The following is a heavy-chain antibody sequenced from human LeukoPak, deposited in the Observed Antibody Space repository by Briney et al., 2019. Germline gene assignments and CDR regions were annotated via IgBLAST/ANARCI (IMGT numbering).Heavy chain of an antibody. J-gene: IGHJ5*02. CDR1: GGSISSSSYY. CDR3: ARDIAGRFDP. Sequence: PSETLSLTCTVSGGSISSSSYYWGWIRQPPGKGLEWIGSIYYSGSTYYNPSLKSRVTISVDTSKNQFSLKLSSVTAADTAVYYCARDIAGRFDPWGQGTLVTVSS. CDR2: IYYSGST. V-gene: IGHV4-39*07. D-gene: IGHD2-15*01.